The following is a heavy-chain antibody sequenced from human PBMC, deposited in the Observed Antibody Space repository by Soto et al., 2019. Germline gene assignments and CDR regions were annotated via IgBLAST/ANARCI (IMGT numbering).Heavy chain of an antibody. CDR1: GLTVSRTQ. Sequence: VELVETGGGLIQPGGSLRLSCAVSGLTVSRTQMSWVRQAPGKGLQWVSVIYSAGSTYYANAVKGRFTISRDISENKIFLELNGLTVEATAVYYCARAREPEYSSSIFFDYWGRGTVVTVSS. J-gene: IGHJ4*01. V-gene: IGHV3-53*02. CDR2: IYSAGST. D-gene: IGHD6-6*01. CDR3: ARAREPEYSSSIFFDY.